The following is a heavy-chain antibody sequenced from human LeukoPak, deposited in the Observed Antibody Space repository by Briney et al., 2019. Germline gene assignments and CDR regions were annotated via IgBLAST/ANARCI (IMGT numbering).Heavy chain of an antibody. J-gene: IGHJ3*02. CDR1: GGSISSYY. CDR3: ARYSGSYPHDAFDI. D-gene: IGHD1-26*01. Sequence: SETLSLTCTVSGGSISSYYWSWIRQPPGKGLEWIGYIYYSGSTSYNPSLKSRVTISVDTSKNHFSLKLSSVAAADTAVYYCARYSGSYPHDAFDIWGQGTMVTVSS. V-gene: IGHV4-59*01. CDR2: IYYSGST.